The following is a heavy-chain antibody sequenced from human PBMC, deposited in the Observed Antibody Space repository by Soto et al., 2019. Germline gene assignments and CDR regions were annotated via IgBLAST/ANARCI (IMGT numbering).Heavy chain of an antibody. V-gene: IGHV4-30-4*01. J-gene: IGHJ4*02. CDR3: AREKGYISGPKNFDY. CDR2: TYDSGSS. D-gene: IGHD5-12*01. Sequence: SETLSLTCTVSGASISSGDYFWSWIRQSPGKGLEWIGYTYDSGSSYYNPSLKSRVTMSVDTSKNQFSLKLRSVTAADTAVYYCAREKGYISGPKNFDYWGQGTLVTVSS. CDR1: GASISSGDYF.